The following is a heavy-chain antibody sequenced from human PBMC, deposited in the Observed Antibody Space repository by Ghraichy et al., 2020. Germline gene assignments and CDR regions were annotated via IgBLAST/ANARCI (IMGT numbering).Heavy chain of an antibody. Sequence: SVKVSCKASGGTFSSYAISWVRQAPGQGLEWMGGIIPIFGTANYAQKFQGRVTITADESTSTAYMELSSLRSEDTAVYYCARDPYDSSGYYKEGREDYWGQGTLVTVSS. CDR1: GGTFSSYA. D-gene: IGHD3-22*01. V-gene: IGHV1-69*13. CDR3: ARDPYDSSGYYKEGREDY. CDR2: IIPIFGTA. J-gene: IGHJ4*02.